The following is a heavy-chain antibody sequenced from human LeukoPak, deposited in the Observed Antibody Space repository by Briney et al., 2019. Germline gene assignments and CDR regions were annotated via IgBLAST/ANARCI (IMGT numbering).Heavy chain of an antibody. D-gene: IGHD6-19*01. Sequence: GGSLRLSCAASGFTFSSYSMNWVRQAPGKGLEWVSSISSSSSYIYYADSVKGRFTISRDNAKNSLYLQMNSLRAEDTAVYYCAREGIAVAGYDYWGQGSLVTVSS. CDR3: AREGIAVAGYDY. J-gene: IGHJ4*02. CDR2: ISSSSSYI. CDR1: GFTFSSYS. V-gene: IGHV3-21*01.